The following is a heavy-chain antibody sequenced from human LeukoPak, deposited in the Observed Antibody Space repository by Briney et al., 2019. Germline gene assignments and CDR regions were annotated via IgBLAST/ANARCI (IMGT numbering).Heavy chain of an antibody. Sequence: GGSLRLSCAASGFTFSNYAMSWVRQAPGKGLEWVSGISGSGGNTYYADSVKGRLTISRDNSKNTVFLQMNSLRAEDTAVYYCAKEAQGCSITSCYFDSWGQGTLVTVSS. CDR3: AKEAQGCSITSCYFDS. V-gene: IGHV3-23*01. J-gene: IGHJ4*02. D-gene: IGHD2-2*01. CDR2: ISGSGGNT. CDR1: GFTFSNYA.